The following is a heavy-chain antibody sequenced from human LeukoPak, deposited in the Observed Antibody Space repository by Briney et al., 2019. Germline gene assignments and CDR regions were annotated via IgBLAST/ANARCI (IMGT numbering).Heavy chain of an antibody. V-gene: IGHV3-23*01. CDR1: GFNFSSYA. Sequence: GGSLRLSCTASGFNFSSYAMTWVRQAPGKGLEWVSAISGSGDSTYYVDSVEGRSTISRDNSKNTLYLQVNSLRAEDTAVYYCAKIPFNDILYYFDYWGQGTLVTVSS. D-gene: IGHD3-9*01. CDR3: AKIPFNDILYYFDY. J-gene: IGHJ4*02. CDR2: ISGSGDST.